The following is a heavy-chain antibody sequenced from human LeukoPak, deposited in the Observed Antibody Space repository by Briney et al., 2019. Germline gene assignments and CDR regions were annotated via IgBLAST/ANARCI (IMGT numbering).Heavy chain of an antibody. D-gene: IGHD1-26*01. CDR2: ISYDGTNK. CDR3: AKGYSGSPRDYFDY. J-gene: IGHJ4*02. V-gene: IGHV3-30*18. Sequence: QAGGSLRLSCAASEFTFSDYGMHWVRQAPGKGLEWVAVISYDGTNKYYADSVKCRFTISRDNSKNTLYLQMNSLRAEDTAVYYCAKGYSGSPRDYFDYWGQGTLVTVSS. CDR1: EFTFSDYG.